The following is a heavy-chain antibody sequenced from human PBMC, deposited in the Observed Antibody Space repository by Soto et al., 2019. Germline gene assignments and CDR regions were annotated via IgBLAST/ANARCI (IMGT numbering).Heavy chain of an antibody. CDR3: ASQRGAYCGGDCYWEYFQX. V-gene: IGHV3-30*03. CDR1: GFTFSSYG. CDR2: ISYDGSNK. Sequence: GGSLRLSCAASGFTFSSYGMHWVRQAPGKGLEWVSVISYDGSNKYYADSVKVRFTISRDNSKNTLYLQMNSLRAEDTAVYYCASQRGAYCGGDCYWEYFQXWGQVTLVTVSX. J-gene: IGHJ1*01. D-gene: IGHD2-21*02.